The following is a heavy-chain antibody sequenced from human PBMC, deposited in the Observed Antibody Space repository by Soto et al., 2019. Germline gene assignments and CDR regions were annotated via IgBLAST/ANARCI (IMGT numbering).Heavy chain of an antibody. CDR1: GFTFSSYD. V-gene: IGHV3-13*01. CDR2: IGTAGDT. Sequence: SGFTFSSYDMHWFRQATGKGLEWVSAIGTAGDTYYPDSVRGRFTISRDNSKNTLYLQMNSLRAEDTAVYYCAKDRDGAAAGPTKFYGMDVWGQGTTVTVSS. J-gene: IGHJ6*02. CDR3: AKDRDGAAAGPTKFYGMDV. D-gene: IGHD6-13*01.